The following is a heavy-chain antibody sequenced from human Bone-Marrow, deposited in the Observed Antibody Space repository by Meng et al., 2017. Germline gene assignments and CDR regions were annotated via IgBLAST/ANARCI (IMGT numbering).Heavy chain of an antibody. CDR3: ASWYGES. V-gene: IGHV6-1*01. CDR2: TYYRSQWQS. CDR1: GDSVSGYRAL. Sequence: PHSCPRLLHPSPTLSLTFPTSGDSVSGYRALWHWVSQSPSRGLEWLGHTYYRSQWQSHYGASVKSRISIYADTSRNQFSLILNSVTPEDTAVYYCASWYGESWGQGTLVTVSS. D-gene: IGHD3-10*01. J-gene: IGHJ4*02.